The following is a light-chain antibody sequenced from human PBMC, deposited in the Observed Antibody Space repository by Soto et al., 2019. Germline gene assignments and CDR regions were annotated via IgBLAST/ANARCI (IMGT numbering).Light chain of an antibody. CDR3: QTWGTGIVV. V-gene: IGLV4-69*01. CDR2: VYSDGSH. CDR1: SGHSSNA. Sequence: QPVLTQSPSASASLGASVKLTCTLSSGHSSNAIAWHQQQPEKGPRYLMKVYSDGSHSKGDEIPDRFSGSSSGAERYLTISSLQSEDEADYYCQTWGTGIVVFGGGTKVTVL. J-gene: IGLJ2*01.